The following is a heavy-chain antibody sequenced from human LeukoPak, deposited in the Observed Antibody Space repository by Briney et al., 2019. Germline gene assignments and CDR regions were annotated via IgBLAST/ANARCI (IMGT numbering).Heavy chain of an antibody. CDR3: AKGRGWLQTNPRYYFDY. CDR2: ISYDGSNK. V-gene: IGHV3-30*18. Sequence: GRSLRLSCAASGFTFSSYGMHWVRQAPGKGLEWVAVISYDGSNKYYADSVKGRFTISRDNSKNTLYLQMNSLRAEDTAVYYCAKGRGWLQTNPRYYFDYWGQGTLVTVSS. CDR1: GFTFSSYG. J-gene: IGHJ4*02. D-gene: IGHD5-24*01.